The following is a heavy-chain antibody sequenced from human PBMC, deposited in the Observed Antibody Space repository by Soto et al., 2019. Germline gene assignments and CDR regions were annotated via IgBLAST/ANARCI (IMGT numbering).Heavy chain of an antibody. CDR1: GFTFSDYY. J-gene: IGHJ6*02. CDR3: TRQTRPTVVDYYYYGMDV. V-gene: IGHV3-11*01. D-gene: IGHD2-15*01. CDR2: ISGSGDTI. Sequence: GGSLRLSCAASGFTFSDYYMSWIRQAPGKGLEWVSYISGSGDTIYYADSVKGRFTISRDNAKNSLILQMTSLTVEDTAVYYCTRQTRPTVVDYYYYGMDVWGQGTTVTVSS.